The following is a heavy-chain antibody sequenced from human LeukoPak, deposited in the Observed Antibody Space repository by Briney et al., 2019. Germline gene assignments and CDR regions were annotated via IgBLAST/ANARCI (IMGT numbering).Heavy chain of an antibody. CDR1: GFTFSSYA. D-gene: IGHD3-22*01. CDR2: ISGSGGST. Sequence: QPGGSLRLSCAASGFTFSSYAMSWVRQAPGKGLEWVSAISGSGGSTYYADSVKGRFTISRDNSKNTLYLQMNSLGAEDTAVYYCAKDWGYYYDSCVDGYFDYWGQGTLVTVSS. J-gene: IGHJ4*02. CDR3: AKDWGYYYDSCVDGYFDY. V-gene: IGHV3-23*01.